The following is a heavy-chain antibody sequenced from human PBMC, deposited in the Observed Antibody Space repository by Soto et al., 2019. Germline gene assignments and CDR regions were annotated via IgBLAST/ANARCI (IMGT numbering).Heavy chain of an antibody. Sequence: QVQLVQSGAEVKKPGASVKVSCKASGYTFTGYYMHWVRQAPGQGLEWMGWINPNSGGTNYAQKFQGWVTMTRDTSISTAYMELSRLRSDDTAVYYCARGNRYCSSTSCYSILDYYYYGMDVWGQGTTVTVSS. D-gene: IGHD2-2*01. CDR1: GYTFTGYY. J-gene: IGHJ6*02. CDR2: INPNSGGT. V-gene: IGHV1-2*04. CDR3: ARGNRYCSSTSCYSILDYYYYGMDV.